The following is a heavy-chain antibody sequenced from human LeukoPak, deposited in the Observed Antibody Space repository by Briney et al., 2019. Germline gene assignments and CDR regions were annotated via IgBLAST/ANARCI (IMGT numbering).Heavy chain of an antibody. Sequence: SETLSLTCAVYGGSFSGYYWSWIRQPPGKGLEWIGEINHSGSTNYNPSLKSRVTISVDTSKNQFSLKLSSVTAADTAVYCCARLRDGYNLYYFDYWGQGTLVTVSS. CDR1: GGSFSGYY. J-gene: IGHJ4*02. V-gene: IGHV4-34*01. D-gene: IGHD5-24*01. CDR2: INHSGST. CDR3: ARLRDGYNLYYFDY.